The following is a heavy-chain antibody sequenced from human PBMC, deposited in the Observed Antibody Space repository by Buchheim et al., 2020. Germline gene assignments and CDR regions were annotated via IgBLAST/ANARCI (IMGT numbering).Heavy chain of an antibody. Sequence: QVQLVESGGGVVQPGRSLRLSCAASGISFSRYSMHWVRQAPGKGLEWVAVISDDAIRTNYADSVRGRFTISRANSSNTLYLQMGSLRLDDTAVFYCASDLSGGGLDYWGQGTL. CDR2: ISDDAIRT. V-gene: IGHV3-30*04. D-gene: IGHD2-15*01. J-gene: IGHJ4*02. CDR3: ASDLSGGGLDY. CDR1: GISFSRYS.